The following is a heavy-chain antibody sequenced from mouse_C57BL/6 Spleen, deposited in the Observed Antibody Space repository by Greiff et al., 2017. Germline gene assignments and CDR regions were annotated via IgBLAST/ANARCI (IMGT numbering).Heavy chain of an antibody. J-gene: IGHJ4*01. D-gene: IGHD1-1*01. V-gene: IGHV1-9*01. CDR2: ILPGSGST. Sequence: VKLQESGAELMKPGASVKLSCKATGYTFTGYWIEWVKQRPGHGLEWIGEILPGSGSTNYNEKFKGKATFTADTSSNTAYMQLSSLTTEDSAIYYCAKVYYDGSSYDYAMDYWGQGTSVTVSS. CDR1: GYTFTGYW. CDR3: AKVYYDGSSYDYAMDY.